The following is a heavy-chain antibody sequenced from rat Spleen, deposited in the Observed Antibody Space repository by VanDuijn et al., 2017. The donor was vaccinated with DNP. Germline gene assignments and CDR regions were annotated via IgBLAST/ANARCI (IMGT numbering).Heavy chain of an antibody. Sequence: EVQLVESGGGLVQPGRSLKLSCAASGFSFSDYDMAWVRQAPTKGLEWVACMSPPTRSSYYRDSVRGRFTVSRDDATSTLYLQMDSLRSEDTATYYCTRGGTYYFDYWGPGTMVTVSS. CDR1: GFSFSDYD. D-gene: IGHD1-9*01. CDR3: TRGGTYYFDY. CDR2: MSPPTRSS. V-gene: IGHV5-27*01. J-gene: IGHJ1*01.